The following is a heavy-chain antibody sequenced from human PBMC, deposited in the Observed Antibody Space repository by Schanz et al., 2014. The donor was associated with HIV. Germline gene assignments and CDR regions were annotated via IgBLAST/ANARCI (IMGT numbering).Heavy chain of an antibody. CDR2: ILYDGSNK. CDR1: GFTFNIYG. V-gene: IGHV3-33*01. J-gene: IGHJ4*02. CDR3: ARAEPLTPVDY. D-gene: IGHD7-27*01. Sequence: QVQLAESGGGVVQPGRSLRLSCTASGFTFNIYGMHWVRQAPGKGLEWVAVILYDGSNKYYADSVKGRFTISRDNSKNTLYLQMNSLRDEDTAVYYCARAEPLTPVDYWGQGTLVTVSS.